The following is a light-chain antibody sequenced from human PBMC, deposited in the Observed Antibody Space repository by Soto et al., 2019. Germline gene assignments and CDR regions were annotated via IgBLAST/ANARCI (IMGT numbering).Light chain of an antibody. J-gene: IGKJ2*01. V-gene: IGKV3-11*01. CDR3: QQRTNWPPTHT. Sequence: EIVLTQSPATLSLSPGERATLSCRASQSIATFLTWYQQKPGQPPRLLIYDASKRATGIPVRFSGSGSGTDFSLTISSLEPDDFAIYYCQQRTNWPPTHTFGQGTKLEIK. CDR1: QSIATF. CDR2: DAS.